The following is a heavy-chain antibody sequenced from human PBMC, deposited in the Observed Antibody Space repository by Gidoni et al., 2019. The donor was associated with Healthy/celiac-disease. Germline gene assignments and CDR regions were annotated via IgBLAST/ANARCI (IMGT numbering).Heavy chain of an antibody. CDR1: GFTFSHAW. J-gene: IGHJ4*02. D-gene: IGHD3-16*02. Sequence: EVQLVESGGGLVKPGGSLRLSCAASGFTFSHAWMSWVRPAPGKGLEWGGRIKSRTDGGTTDDAAPVKGRFTISRDDSKNTLYLQMNSLKTEDTAVYYCTTVVGRFTDYWGQGTLVTVSS. CDR2: IKSRTDGGTT. CDR3: TTVVGRFTDY. V-gene: IGHV3-15*01.